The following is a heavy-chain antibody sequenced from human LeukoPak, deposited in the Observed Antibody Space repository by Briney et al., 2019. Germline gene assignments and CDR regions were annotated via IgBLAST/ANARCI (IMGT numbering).Heavy chain of an antibody. V-gene: IGHV2-70*11. J-gene: IGHJ4*02. Sequence: SGPALVKPTQTLTLTCTFSGFSLSTSGMCVSWVRQPPGKALEWLARIDWDDDKYYSTSLKTRLTISKDTSKNQVVLTMTNMDPVDTATYYCARTQTTVVPTYYFDYWGQGTLITVSS. D-gene: IGHD4-23*01. CDR1: GFSLSTSGMC. CDR3: ARTQTTVVPTYYFDY. CDR2: IDWDDDK.